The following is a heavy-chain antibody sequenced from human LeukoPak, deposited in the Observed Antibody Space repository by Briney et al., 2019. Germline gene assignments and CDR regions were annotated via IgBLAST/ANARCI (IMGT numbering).Heavy chain of an antibody. V-gene: IGHV3-21*01. D-gene: IGHD4-17*01. J-gene: IGHJ4*02. CDR1: GFTFSSYS. CDR3: ARDRYGDYAIDY. CDR2: ISSSSSYI. Sequence: GGSLRLSCAASGFTFSSYSMNWVRQAPGKGLEWVSSISSSSSYIYYADSVKGRFTIFRDNAKNSLYLQMISLRAEDTAVYFCARDRYGDYAIDYWGQGTLVTVSS.